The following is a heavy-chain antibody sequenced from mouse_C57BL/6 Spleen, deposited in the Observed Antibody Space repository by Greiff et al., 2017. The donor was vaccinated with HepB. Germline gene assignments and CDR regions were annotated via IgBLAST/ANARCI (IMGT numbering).Heavy chain of an antibody. Sequence: LVESGGGLAKPGGSLKLSCAASGFTFSSYAMSWVRQTPEKRQEGVATTSDGGSYTYYPDKVKGRLTISRDNAQNNLYLQMSHLKSEDTAMYYCAREMDYWGQGTTLTVSS. J-gene: IGHJ2*01. V-gene: IGHV5-4*01. CDR1: GFTFSSYA. CDR3: AREMDY. CDR2: TSDGGSYT.